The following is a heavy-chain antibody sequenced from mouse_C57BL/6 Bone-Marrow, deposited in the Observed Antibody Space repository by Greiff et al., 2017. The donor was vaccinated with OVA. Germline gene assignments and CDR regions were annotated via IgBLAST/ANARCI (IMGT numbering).Heavy chain of an antibody. CDR1: GYAFSSSW. V-gene: IGHV1-82*01. D-gene: IGHD1-1*01. CDR2: IYPGDGDT. J-gene: IGHJ4*01. Sequence: VQLQESGPELVKPGASVKISCKASGYAFSSSWMNWVKQRPGKGLEWIGRIYPGDGDTNYNGKFKGKATLTADKSSSTAYMQLSSLTSEDSAVYYCAREAYGSSPYAMDYWGQGTSVTVSS. CDR3: AREAYGSSPYAMDY.